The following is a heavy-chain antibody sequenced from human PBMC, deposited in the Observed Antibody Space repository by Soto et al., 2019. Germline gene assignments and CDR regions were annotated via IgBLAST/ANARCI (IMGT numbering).Heavy chain of an antibody. Sequence: QVQLVESGGGVVQPGRSLRLSCAASGFTFSSYAMHWVRQAPGKGLEWVAVISYDGSNKYYADSVKGRFTISRDNSKNRLYLKMNGVRAGDTAVFYCASIRDWAGTGVFDIWGKGKMVTVSS. J-gene: IGHJ3*02. CDR2: ISYDGSNK. D-gene: IGHD2-21*01. V-gene: IGHV3-30-3*01. CDR3: ASIRDWAGTGVFDI. CDR1: GFTFSSYA.